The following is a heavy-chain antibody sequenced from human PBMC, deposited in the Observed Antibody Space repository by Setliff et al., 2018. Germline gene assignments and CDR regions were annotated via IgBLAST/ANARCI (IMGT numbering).Heavy chain of an antibody. CDR1: GFTFSDYT. J-gene: IGHJ6*02. Sequence: GGSLRLSCAASGFTFSDYTMHWVRQAPGKGLEYVSAISTNGGNTYYADSVKCRFTISRDNSKNTLYLQMGSLRLEDMAVYYCAKEGSGWYFYYYYGMDVWGQGTTVTVSS. CDR3: AKEGSGWYFYYYYGMDV. CDR2: ISTNGGNT. D-gene: IGHD6-19*01. V-gene: IGHV3-64*02.